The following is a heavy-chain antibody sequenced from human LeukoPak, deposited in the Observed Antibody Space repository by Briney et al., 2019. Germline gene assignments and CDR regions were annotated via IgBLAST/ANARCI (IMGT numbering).Heavy chain of an antibody. V-gene: IGHV3-30*18. Sequence: GGSLRLSCAASGFTFSSYGMHWVRQAPGKGLEWVAVISYDGSNKYYADSVKGRFTISRDNSKNTLYLQMNSLRAEDTAVYYCAKSTSTAMVSATDYWGQGTLVTVSS. D-gene: IGHD5-18*01. CDR2: ISYDGSNK. CDR1: GFTFSSYG. J-gene: IGHJ4*02. CDR3: AKSTSTAMVSATDY.